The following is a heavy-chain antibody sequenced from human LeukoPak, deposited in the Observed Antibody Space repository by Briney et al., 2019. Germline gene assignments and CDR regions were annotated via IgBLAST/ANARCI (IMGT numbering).Heavy chain of an antibody. CDR1: GCTISNYY. CDR2: IYTSGRN. J-gene: IGHJ4*02. Sequence: PSETLSLTCTVSGCTISNYYWSWIRQPAGKGLEWIGRIYTSGRNNYNPASRSRVSITVDEYKNQFSLKLSSVTAADTAVYYCARSYYDCSPDYWGQGTLVTVSS. CDR3: ARSYYDCSPDY. D-gene: IGHD3-22*01. V-gene: IGHV4-4*07.